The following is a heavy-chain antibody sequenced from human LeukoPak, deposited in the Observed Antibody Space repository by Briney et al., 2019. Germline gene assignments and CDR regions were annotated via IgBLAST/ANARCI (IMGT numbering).Heavy chain of an antibody. J-gene: IGHJ4*02. CDR3: ARTRDYSNYGFDY. CDR1: GGSISSSSYY. CDR2: IYYSGST. Sequence: SGTLSLTCTVSGGSISSSSYYWGWIRQPPGKGLEWIGSIYYSGSTYYNPSLKSRVTISVDTSKNQFSLKLSSVTAADTAVYYCARTRDYSNYGFDYWGQGTLVTVSS. V-gene: IGHV4-39*07. D-gene: IGHD4-11*01.